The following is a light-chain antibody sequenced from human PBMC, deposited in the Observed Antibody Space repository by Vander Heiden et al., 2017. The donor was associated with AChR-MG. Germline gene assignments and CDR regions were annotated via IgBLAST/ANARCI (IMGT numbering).Light chain of an antibody. J-gene: IGLJ3*02. V-gene: IGLV1-47*01. CDR1: SSNIGRNY. CDR2: RNN. Sequence: QSVLTQPPSASGTPGQRVTISCSGSSSNIGRNYVDWYQQLPGTAPKLLIYRNNQRPSGVPDRFSGSKSGTSASLAISGPRSEDEADYYCAAWDDSLSGGVFGGGTKLTVL. CDR3: AAWDDSLSGGV.